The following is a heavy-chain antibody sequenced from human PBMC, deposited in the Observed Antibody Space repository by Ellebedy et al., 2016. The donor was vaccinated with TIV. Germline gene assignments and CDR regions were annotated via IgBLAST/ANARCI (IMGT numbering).Heavy chain of an antibody. D-gene: IGHD6-19*01. CDR1: GGSISSYY. V-gene: IGHV4-59*01. J-gene: IGHJ6*02. Sequence: MPSETLSLTCTVSGGSISSYYWSWIRQPPGKGLEWIGYIYYSGSTNYNPSLKRRVTISVDTSKNQFSLKLSSVTAADTAVYYCARDGTIAVANFNYYYGMDVWGQGTTVTVSS. CDR2: IYYSGST. CDR3: ARDGTIAVANFNYYYGMDV.